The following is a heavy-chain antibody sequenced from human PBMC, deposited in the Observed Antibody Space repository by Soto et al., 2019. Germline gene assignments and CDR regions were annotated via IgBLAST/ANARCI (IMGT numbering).Heavy chain of an antibody. V-gene: IGHV1-2*02. CDR3: AKDLTRQLAYWLDP. J-gene: IGHJ5*02. CDR2: INAHSGGT. CDR1: GFSFTGYY. D-gene: IGHD6-6*01. Sequence: ASVKVSCKASGFSFTGYYIHWLRQAPGQGLEWMGWINAHSGGTEYAQKFQGRVTLTRDTSIATAYLTLTSLTSDDTALYYCAKDLTRQLAYWLDPWGQGTQVTVSS.